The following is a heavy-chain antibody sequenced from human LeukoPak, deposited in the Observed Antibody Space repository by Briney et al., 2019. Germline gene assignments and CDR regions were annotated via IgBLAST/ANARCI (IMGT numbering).Heavy chain of an antibody. CDR1: GGSIS. CDR2: IYYSGST. D-gene: IGHD4-17*01. Sequence: SETLSLTCTVSGGSISIRQPPGKGLEWIGYIYYSGSTNYNPSLKSRVTISVDTSKNQFSLKLSSVTAADTAAYYCARDDRDYGFLWGQGTLVTVSS. V-gene: IGHV4-59*01. J-gene: IGHJ4*02. CDR3: ARDDRDYGFL.